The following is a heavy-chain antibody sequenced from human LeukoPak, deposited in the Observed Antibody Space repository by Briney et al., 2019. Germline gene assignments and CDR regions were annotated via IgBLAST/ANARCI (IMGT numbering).Heavy chain of an antibody. D-gene: IGHD6-13*01. CDR2: INPNSGGT. Sequence: VASVKVSCKASGYIFTGYYMHWVRQAPGQGLEWMGWINPNSGGTNYAQKFQGRVTMTRDTSISTAYMELSRLRSDDTAVFYCATLGHSNSPTGYYGLDVWGQGTTVTVSS. CDR3: ATLGHSNSPTGYYGLDV. V-gene: IGHV1-2*02. CDR1: GYIFTGYY. J-gene: IGHJ6*02.